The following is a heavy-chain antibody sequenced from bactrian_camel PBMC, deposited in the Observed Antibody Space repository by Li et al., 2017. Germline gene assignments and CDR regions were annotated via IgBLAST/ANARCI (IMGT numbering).Heavy chain of an antibody. D-gene: IGHD5*01. CDR2: LYTGDGRT. CDR1: GDTVGRYC. Sequence: VQLVESGGGSVQVGGSLRLSCVASGDTVGRYCMGWFRQIPDKEREGVAALYTGDGRTYYADSAQGRFTIYQDNAQSATYLQMNGLQPDDTAMYYCAALRNKFSCPQVLIPATGAHYFVFWGQGTQVTVS. J-gene: IGHJ4*01. CDR3: AALRNKFSCPQVLIPATGAHYFVF. V-gene: IGHV3S31*01.